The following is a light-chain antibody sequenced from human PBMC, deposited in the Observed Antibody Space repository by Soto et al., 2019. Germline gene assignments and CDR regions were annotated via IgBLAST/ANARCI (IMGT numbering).Light chain of an antibody. Sequence: LTQPASVSGSPGQSITISCTGTSSDVGGYNYVSWYQQHPGKAPKLMIYDVSNRPSGVSNRFSGSKSGNTASLTISGLQAEDEADYYCSSYTSSSTPVFGGGTKLTVL. V-gene: IGLV2-14*01. CDR1: SSDVGGYNY. J-gene: IGLJ2*01. CDR2: DVS. CDR3: SSYTSSSTPV.